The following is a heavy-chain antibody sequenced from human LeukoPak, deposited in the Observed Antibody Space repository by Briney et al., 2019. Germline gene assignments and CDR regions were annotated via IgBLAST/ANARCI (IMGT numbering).Heavy chain of an antibody. J-gene: IGHJ4*02. D-gene: IGHD4-17*01. Sequence: ASVKVSCKASGYTFTGYFMHWVRQAPGQGLEWMGWISAYNGNTNYAQKLQGRVTMTTDTSTSTAYMELRSLRSDDTAVYYCARDHDYGYFDYWGQGTLVTVSS. V-gene: IGHV1-18*04. CDR1: GYTFTGYF. CDR3: ARDHDYGYFDY. CDR2: ISAYNGNT.